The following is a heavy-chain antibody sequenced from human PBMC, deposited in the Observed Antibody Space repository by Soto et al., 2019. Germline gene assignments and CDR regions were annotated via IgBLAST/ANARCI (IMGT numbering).Heavy chain of an antibody. D-gene: IGHD2-15*01. Sequence: SQTLSLTCAISGDSVSSNRAAWNWIRQSPSRGLEWLGRTYYRSKWYNDYAVSVKSRITINPDTSKNQFSLKLSSVTAAYTALYYCARTPDHWGKGTLVTVSS. CDR1: GDSVSSNRAA. J-gene: IGHJ4*02. CDR3: ARTPDH. CDR2: TYYRSKWYN. V-gene: IGHV6-1*01.